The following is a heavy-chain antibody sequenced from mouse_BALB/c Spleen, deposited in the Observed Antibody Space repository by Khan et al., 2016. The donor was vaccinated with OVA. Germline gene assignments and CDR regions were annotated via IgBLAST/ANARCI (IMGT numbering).Heavy chain of an antibody. Sequence: QIQLVQSGTELVKPGASVKLSCKASGYTFTSYDINWVRQRPEQGLEGIGWIFPGDDSTKYNEKFKGKATLTTDKSSSKAYMQLSRLTSEDSAVYFCARRRGSMDYWGQGTSVTVSS. CDR3: ARRRGSMDY. CDR2: IFPGDDST. V-gene: IGHV1S56*01. J-gene: IGHJ4*01. CDR1: GYTFTSYD.